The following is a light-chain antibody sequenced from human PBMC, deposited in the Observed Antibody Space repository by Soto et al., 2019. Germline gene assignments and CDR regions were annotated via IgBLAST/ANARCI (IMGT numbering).Light chain of an antibody. Sequence: IVMTQSPGTLSVSPGARDPLSCRASQSVSSSVAWYQQKPGQAPRLLIYGTSTRATGIPARFSGSGSGTEFTLTISSLQSEDFAVYYCQQYNNWPPITFGQGTRLEIK. V-gene: IGKV3-15*01. CDR3: QQYNNWPPIT. CDR1: QSVSSS. CDR2: GTS. J-gene: IGKJ5*01.